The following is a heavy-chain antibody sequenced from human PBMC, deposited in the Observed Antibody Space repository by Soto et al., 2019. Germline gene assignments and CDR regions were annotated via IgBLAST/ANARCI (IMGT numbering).Heavy chain of an antibody. D-gene: IGHD3-10*01. J-gene: IGHJ6*02. CDR1: GGSFSGYY. CDR2: INHSGST. V-gene: IGHV4-34*01. Sequence: SETLSLTCAVYGGSFSGYYWSWIRQPPGKGLEWIGEINHSGSTNYNPSLKSRVTISVGTSKNQFSLKLSSVTAADTAVYYCARGFYYGSGSYYYYYYYGMDVWGQGTTVTVSS. CDR3: ARGFYYGSGSYYYYYYYGMDV.